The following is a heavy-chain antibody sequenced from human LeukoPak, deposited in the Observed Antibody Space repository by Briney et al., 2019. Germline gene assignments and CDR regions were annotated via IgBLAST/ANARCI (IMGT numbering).Heavy chain of an antibody. Sequence: SETLSLTCTVSGDSISTYYWSWIRQPPGKGLHWIGYVYYSGSTNYNPSLKSRVTISVDTSKNQFSLKLSSVTAADTAVYYCARGRSNGWFYWGQGTLVTVSS. V-gene: IGHV4-59*12. CDR1: GDSISTYY. CDR3: ARGRSNGWFY. J-gene: IGHJ4*02. CDR2: VYYSGST. D-gene: IGHD2-8*01.